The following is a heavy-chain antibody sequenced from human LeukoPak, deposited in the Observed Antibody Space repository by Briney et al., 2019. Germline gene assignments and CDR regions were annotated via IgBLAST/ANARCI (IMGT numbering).Heavy chain of an antibody. J-gene: IGHJ6*03. CDR2: FDPEDGET. D-gene: IGHD6-13*01. Sequence: ASVKVSCKVSGYTLTELSMHWVRQAPGKGLEWMGGFDPEDGETIYAQKFQGRVTMTEDTSTDTAYMELRSLRSDDTAVYYCARGVPAAAGRDYYYYMDVWGKGTTVTVSS. V-gene: IGHV1-24*01. CDR1: GYTLTELS. CDR3: ARGVPAAAGRDYYYYMDV.